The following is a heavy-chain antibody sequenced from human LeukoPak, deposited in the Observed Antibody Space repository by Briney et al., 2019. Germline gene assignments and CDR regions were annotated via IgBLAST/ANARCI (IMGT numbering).Heavy chain of an antibody. D-gene: IGHD3-9*01. V-gene: IGHV3-53*01. CDR2: IYSDGST. J-gene: IGHJ4*02. CDR3: VRDFDAEY. CDR1: GFTVASNY. Sequence: GGSLRLSCAASGFTVASNYLSWVRQAPGKGLEWVSLIYSDGSTYYADSVKGRFTISRDNSKNTLYLQMNSLRAEDTAVYYCVRDFDAEYWGQGTLVTVSP.